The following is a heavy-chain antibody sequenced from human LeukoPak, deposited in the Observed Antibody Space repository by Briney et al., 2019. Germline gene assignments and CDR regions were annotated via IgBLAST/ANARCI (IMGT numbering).Heavy chain of an antibody. D-gene: IGHD3-9*01. CDR2: IYHSGST. CDR1: GGSISSGGYS. CDR3: ARGKYYDILTGYYRGNWFDP. Sequence: SETLSLTCAVSGGSISSGGYSWSWIRQPPGKGLEWIGYIYHSGSTYYSPSLKSRVTISVDRSKNQFSLKLSSVTAADTAVYYCARGKYYDILTGYYRGNWFDPWGQGTLVTVSS. J-gene: IGHJ5*02. V-gene: IGHV4-30-2*01.